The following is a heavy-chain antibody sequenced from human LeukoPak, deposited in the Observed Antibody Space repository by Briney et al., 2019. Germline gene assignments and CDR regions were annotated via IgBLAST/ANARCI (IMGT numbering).Heavy chain of an antibody. CDR1: GFTFSNYA. CDR2: ISGSGGST. J-gene: IGHJ4*02. D-gene: IGHD2-21*01. CDR3: AKDFRIGYSAHFDY. Sequence: GGSLRLSCEVSGFTFSNYAMSWVRQAPGEGLEWVSVISGSGGSTYYADSVKGRFAISRDNSRNTLYLQMDSLRGEDTAVYYCAKDFRIGYSAHFDYWGQGALVTVSS. V-gene: IGHV3-23*01.